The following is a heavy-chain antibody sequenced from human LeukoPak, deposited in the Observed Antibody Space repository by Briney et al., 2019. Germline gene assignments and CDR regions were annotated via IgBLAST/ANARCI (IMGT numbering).Heavy chain of an antibody. Sequence: GSLRLSRAASGFTLSSYAMSWVRQAPGKGLEWIGEINHSGSSNYNPSLKSRVTISADTAKSQFSLKLSSVTAADTAVYYCARGGDGQQLVLVYWGQETLVTVSS. CDR1: GFTLSSYA. J-gene: IGHJ4*02. V-gene: IGHV4-34*01. CDR3: ARGGDGQQLVLVY. CDR2: INHSGSS. D-gene: IGHD6-13*01.